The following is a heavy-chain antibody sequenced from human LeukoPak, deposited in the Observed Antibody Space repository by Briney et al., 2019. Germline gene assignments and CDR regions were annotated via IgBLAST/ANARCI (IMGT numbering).Heavy chain of an antibody. CDR1: GGSISSGDYY. Sequence: SETLSLTCTVSGGSISSGDYYWSWIRQPPGKGLEWIGYIYYSGSTCYNPSLKSRVTISVDTSKNQFSLKLSSVTAADTAVYYCASSPAYYDILTGYLKPYYFDYWGQGTLVTVSS. D-gene: IGHD3-9*01. V-gene: IGHV4-30-4*08. CDR2: IYYSGST. J-gene: IGHJ4*02. CDR3: ASSPAYYDILTGYLKPYYFDY.